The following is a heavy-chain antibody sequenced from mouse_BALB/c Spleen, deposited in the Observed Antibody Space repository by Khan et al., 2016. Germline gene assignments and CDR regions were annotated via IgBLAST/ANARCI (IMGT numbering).Heavy chain of an antibody. CDR3: ARIKKIVATYFDY. J-gene: IGHJ2*01. CDR1: GYTFTSYW. D-gene: IGHD1-1*01. V-gene: IGHV1S81*02. CDR2: TNPTNGRT. Sequence: QVQLQQPGVELVKAGASVKMSCKASGYTFTSYWMHWVKQRLGQGLEWFAETNPTNGRTYYNEKFKSKATLTVDKSSSTAYMLLSGPTFEDSAVYYCARIKKIVATYFDYWGRGTTLTVSS.